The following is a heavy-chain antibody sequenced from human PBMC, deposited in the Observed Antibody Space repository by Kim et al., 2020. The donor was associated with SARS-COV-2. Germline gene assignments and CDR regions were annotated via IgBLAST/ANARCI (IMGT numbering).Heavy chain of an antibody. CDR3: YHLFCDY. J-gene: IGHJ4*02. D-gene: IGHD3-22*01. CDR1: GFTFSGSA. CDR2: IRSKANSYAT. Sequence: GGSLRLSCAASGFTFSGSAMHWVRQASGKGLEWVGRIRSKANSYATAYAASVKGRFTISRDDSKNTAYLQMNSLKTEDTAGSGYYHLFCDYWGQGTLVT. V-gene: IGHV3-73*01.